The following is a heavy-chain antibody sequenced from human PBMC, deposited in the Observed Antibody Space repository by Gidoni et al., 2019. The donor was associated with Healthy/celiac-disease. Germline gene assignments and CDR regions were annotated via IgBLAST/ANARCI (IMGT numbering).Heavy chain of an antibody. J-gene: IGHJ4*02. CDR1: GFTFSSYG. D-gene: IGHD3-3*01. CDR2: IWYDGSNK. CDR3: AREVLEWLLPD. Sequence: QVQLVESVGGVVQPGRSLRLSCAASGFTFSSYGMHWVRQAPGKGLEWVAVIWYDGSNKYYADSVKGRFTSYRENSKNTLYLKMNSLRAEETAVYYCAREVLEWLLPDWGQGTLVTVSS. V-gene: IGHV3-33*01.